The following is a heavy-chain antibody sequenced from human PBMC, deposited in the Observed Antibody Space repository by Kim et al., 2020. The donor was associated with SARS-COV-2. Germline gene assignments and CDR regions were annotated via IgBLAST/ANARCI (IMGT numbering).Heavy chain of an antibody. CDR2: INPNSGGT. V-gene: IGHV1-2*04. Sequence: ASVKVSCKASGYTFTGYYMHWVRQAPGQGLEWMGWINPNSGGTNYAQKFQGWVTMTRDTSISTAYMELSRLRSDDTAVYYCARKHSGYDEGYYGMDVWGQGTTVTVSS. CDR1: GYTFTGYY. CDR3: ARKHSGYDEGYYGMDV. J-gene: IGHJ6*02. D-gene: IGHD5-12*01.